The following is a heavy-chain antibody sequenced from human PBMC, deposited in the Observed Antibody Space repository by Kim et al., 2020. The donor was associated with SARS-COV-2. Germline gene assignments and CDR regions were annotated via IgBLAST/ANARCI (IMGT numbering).Heavy chain of an antibody. J-gene: IGHJ4*02. CDR3: VRGTLVPAGTDY. V-gene: IGHV3-74*01. CDR1: GFTFSTYW. CDR2: MDPDGSTI. Sequence: GGSLRLSCTVSGFTFSTYWMHWVRQTPGKGLVWVSRMDPDGSTINYADSVKGRFTISRDNAMNTLYLQMTSLRAEDTALYYCVRGTLVPAGTDYWGQGTLVTVSS. D-gene: IGHD2-2*01.